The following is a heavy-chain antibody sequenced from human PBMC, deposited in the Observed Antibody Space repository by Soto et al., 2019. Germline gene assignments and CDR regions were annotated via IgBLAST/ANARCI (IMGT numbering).Heavy chain of an antibody. Sequence: ASVKVSCKASGYTFTSYGISWVRQAPGQGLEWMGWISAYNGNTNYAQKFQGRVTITRDTSASTAYMELSSLRSEDTAVYYCARDRLLWFGELFPIRYYGMDVWGQGTTVTVSS. D-gene: IGHD3-10*01. CDR3: ARDRLLWFGELFPIRYYGMDV. CDR1: GYTFTSYG. J-gene: IGHJ6*02. CDR2: ISAYNGNT. V-gene: IGHV1-18*04.